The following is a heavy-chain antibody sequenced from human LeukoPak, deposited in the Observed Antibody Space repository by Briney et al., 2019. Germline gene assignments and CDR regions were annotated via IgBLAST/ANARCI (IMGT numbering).Heavy chain of an antibody. CDR2: INPSGGST. CDR1: GYTFTSYY. J-gene: IGHJ4*02. CDR3: ARDEGSGTARYYFDY. V-gene: IGHV1-46*01. Sequence: ASVKVSCKASGYTFTSYYMHWVRQAPGQGLEWMGIINPSGGSTSYAQKFQGRVTMTRDTSTSTVYTELSSLRSEDTAVYYCARDEGSGTARYYFDYWGQGTLVTVSS. D-gene: IGHD5-18*01.